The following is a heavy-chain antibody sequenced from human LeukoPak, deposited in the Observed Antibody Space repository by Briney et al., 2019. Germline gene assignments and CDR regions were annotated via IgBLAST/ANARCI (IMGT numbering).Heavy chain of an antibody. J-gene: IGHJ6*03. CDR1: GFTFSSYS. CDR2: ISSSSSYI. Sequence: GGSLRLSCAASGFTFSSYSMNWVRQAPGKGLEWVSSISSSSSYIYYADSVKGRFTISRDNAKNSLYLQMNSLRAEDTAVYYCARVVGAVVPAAIRRYYYYYMDVWGKGTTVTISS. V-gene: IGHV3-21*01. CDR3: ARVVGAVVPAAIRRYYYYYMDV. D-gene: IGHD2-2*01.